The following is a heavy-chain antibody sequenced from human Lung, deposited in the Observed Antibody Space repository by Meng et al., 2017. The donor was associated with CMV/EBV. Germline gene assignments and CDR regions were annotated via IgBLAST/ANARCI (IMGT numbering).Heavy chain of an antibody. V-gene: IGHV3-23*01. CDR3: AKPFYYYESINYYQDY. CDR1: GFTFSSYA. CDR2: ISGSGGNT. D-gene: IGHD3-22*01. Sequence: SCAASGFTFSSYAMTWVRQAPGKGLEWVSDISGSGGNTYYADSVKGRFAISRDNSKNTLYLQMNSLRADDTAVYYCAKPFYYYESINYYQDYWVQGTXVTVSS. J-gene: IGHJ4*02.